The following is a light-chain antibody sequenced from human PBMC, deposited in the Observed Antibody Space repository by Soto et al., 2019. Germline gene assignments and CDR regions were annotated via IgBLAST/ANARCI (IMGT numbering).Light chain of an antibody. CDR2: EVT. Sequence: QSALTQPASVSGSPGQSITISCTGTSSDVGYYKYVSWYQQHPGKAPKLMIYEVTNRPSGVSNRFSGSKSGNTASLTISGLQVEDEGHYYCSSYSTTSSLLFGGGTKLTVL. V-gene: IGLV2-14*01. CDR3: SSYSTTSSLL. J-gene: IGLJ2*01. CDR1: SSDVGYYKY.